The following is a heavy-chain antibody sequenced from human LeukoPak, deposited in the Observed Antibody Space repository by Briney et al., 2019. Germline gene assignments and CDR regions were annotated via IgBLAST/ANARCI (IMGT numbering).Heavy chain of an antibody. CDR3: ARGVVTPRELLPFDY. V-gene: IGHV3-21*01. J-gene: IGHJ4*02. CDR2: ISSSSSYI. Sequence: GGSLRLSCAASGFTVSSNYMSWVRQAPGKGLEWVSSISSSSSYIYYADSVKGRFTISRDNAKNSLYLQMNSLRAEDTAVYYCARGVVTPRELLPFDYWGQGTLVTVSS. CDR1: GFTVSSNY. D-gene: IGHD3-10*01.